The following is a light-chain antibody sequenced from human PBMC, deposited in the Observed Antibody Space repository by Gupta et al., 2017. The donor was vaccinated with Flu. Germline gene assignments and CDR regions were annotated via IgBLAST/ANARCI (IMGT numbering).Light chain of an antibody. J-gene: IGLJ3*02. CDR3: QTSGTAIQV. V-gene: IGLV4-69*01. Sequence: VKPTCPLSTGHGGFAIGCHQQRPQKGPRFLMNLDSHGSHHPGDGFPDRFSGSSSWTERYLTISSLQSEDEADYYCQTSGTAIQVFGGGTKVTVL. CDR1: TGHGGFA. CDR2: LDSHGSH.